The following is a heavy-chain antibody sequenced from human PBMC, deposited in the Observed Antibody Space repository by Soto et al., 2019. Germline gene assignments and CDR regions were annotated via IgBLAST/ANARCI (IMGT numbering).Heavy chain of an antibody. V-gene: IGHV3-23*01. D-gene: IGHD6-13*01. CDR3: AKDSYSNSGYDY. Sequence: GGSLRLSCAASGFTFSTYAMSWVRQAPGKGLEWVSGISGSGAGTYYADSVKGRFTISRDNSKDTLYLQMNSLRAEDTAVYYCAKDSYSNSGYDYGGQGTLVTVSS. CDR1: GFTFSTYA. J-gene: IGHJ4*02. CDR2: ISGSGAGT.